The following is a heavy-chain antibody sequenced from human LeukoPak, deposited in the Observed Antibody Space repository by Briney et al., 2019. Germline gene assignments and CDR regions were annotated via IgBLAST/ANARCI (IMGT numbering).Heavy chain of an antibody. D-gene: IGHD3-22*01. CDR3: ARVQDFETRGYYLGY. J-gene: IGHJ4*01. CDR2: INHSGST. CDR1: GGSFSEYY. Sequence: SETLSLTCAVSGGSFSEYYWNWIRQPPGKGLEWIGEINHSGSTNYNPSLKSRVTMSVDTFKNQFSLTLSSVTAADTAVYYCARVQDFETRGYYLGYWGNGTLVTVSS. V-gene: IGHV4-34*01.